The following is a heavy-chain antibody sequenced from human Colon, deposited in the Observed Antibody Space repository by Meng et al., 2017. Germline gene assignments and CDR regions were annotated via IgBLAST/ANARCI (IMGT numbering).Heavy chain of an antibody. V-gene: IGHV4-39*07. J-gene: IGHJ4*01. Sequence: LHAQDQGAGRVRPSDTLSLPCTVSGDSVSGSRYYWGWTRQSPGKGLEYIAIIFYSGRTYYNPSLKSRVTISVDTTKNQFSLKLSSVTAADTAVYYCARERGSYSGGEFEFWGHGTLVTVSS. CDR2: IFYSGRT. D-gene: IGHD1-26*01. CDR3: ARERGSYSGGEFEF. CDR1: GDSVSGSRYY.